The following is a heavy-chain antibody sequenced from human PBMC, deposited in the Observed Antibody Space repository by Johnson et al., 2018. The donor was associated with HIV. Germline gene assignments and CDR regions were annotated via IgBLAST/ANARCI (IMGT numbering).Heavy chain of an antibody. CDR3: AKDIACGGDCGSHAFDI. CDR1: GFTFDDYA. J-gene: IGHJ3*02. D-gene: IGHD2-21*01. Sequence: VQLVESGGGVVQPGRSLRLSCAASGFTFDDYAMHWVRQAPGKGLEWVSGINWNGGNTGHADSVKGRFTTSRDNSKNSLYLQMNSLRAEDTALYYCAKDIACGGDCGSHAFDIWGQGTMVTVSS. V-gene: IGHV3-9*01. CDR2: INWNGGNT.